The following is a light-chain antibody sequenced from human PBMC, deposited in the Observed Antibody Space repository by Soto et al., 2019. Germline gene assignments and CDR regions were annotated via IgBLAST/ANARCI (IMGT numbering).Light chain of an antibody. CDR2: EVS. V-gene: IGLV2-8*01. Sequence: QSALTQPPSASGSPGQSVTISCTGTSSDVGGYNSVSWYQQHPGKAPKLMIYEVSKRPSGVPDRFSGSKSGNTASLTVSGLQAEDEADYYCISYAGSNNMYVFGKGTKLTVL. CDR3: ISYAGSNNMYV. CDR1: SSDVGGYNS. J-gene: IGLJ1*01.